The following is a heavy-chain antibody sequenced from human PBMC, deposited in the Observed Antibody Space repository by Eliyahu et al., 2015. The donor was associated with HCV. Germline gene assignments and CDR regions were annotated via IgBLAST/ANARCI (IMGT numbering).Heavy chain of an antibody. J-gene: IGHJ6*02. V-gene: IGHV3-7*01. D-gene: IGHD3-3*01. Sequence: EVQLVESGGGLVQPGGSLRLSCAASGFTFSSYWMSWVRQAPGKGLEWVANIKQDGSEEYYVDSVKGRFTISRDNAKNSLYLQMNSLRAEDTAVYYCAGEYYDFWSGSGGMDVWGQGTTVTVSS. CDR2: IKQDGSEE. CDR1: GFTFSSYW. CDR3: AGEYYDFWSGSGGMDV.